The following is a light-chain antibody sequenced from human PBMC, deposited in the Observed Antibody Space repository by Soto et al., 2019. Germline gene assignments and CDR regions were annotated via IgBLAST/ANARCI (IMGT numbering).Light chain of an antibody. CDR1: QSISGTH. Sequence: EIVLTQSPGTLSLSPGERATLSCRASQSISGTHLAWYQHRPGQAPRPLIYATSNMATGVPDRFSGSGSGTDFTLTISRLEPEDFAVYFCRQYDSSPPMYTFGQGTKLEIK. J-gene: IGKJ2*01. CDR2: ATS. V-gene: IGKV3-20*01. CDR3: RQYDSSPPMYT.